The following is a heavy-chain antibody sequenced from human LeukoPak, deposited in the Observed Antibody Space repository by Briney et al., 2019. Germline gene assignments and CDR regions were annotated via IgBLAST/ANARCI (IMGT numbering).Heavy chain of an antibody. CDR3: ARDRIQWELYY. D-gene: IGHD1-26*01. CDR2: INSGSRYI. V-gene: IGHV3-21*01. CDR1: GFTFSTYS. Sequence: GGSLRLSCAASGFTFSTYSMNWVRQAPGKGLEWVSSINSGSRYIYYADSVKGRFTIPRDNAKNSLYLQMNSLRAEDTAVYYCARDRIQWELYYWGQGTLVTVSS. J-gene: IGHJ4*02.